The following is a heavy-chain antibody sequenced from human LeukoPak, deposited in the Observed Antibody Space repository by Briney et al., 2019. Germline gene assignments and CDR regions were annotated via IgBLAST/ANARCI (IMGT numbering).Heavy chain of an antibody. CDR1: GFTFSSYS. CDR2: VSSSSSYI. Sequence: GGSLRLSCAASGFTFSSYSMNWVRQAPGKGLEWVSSVSSSSSYIYYADSVKGRFTISRDNAKNSLYLQMNSLRAEDTAVYYCARDQPGAGFGDAFDIWGQGTMVTVSS. J-gene: IGHJ3*02. CDR3: ARDQPGAGFGDAFDI. V-gene: IGHV3-21*01. D-gene: IGHD3-10*01.